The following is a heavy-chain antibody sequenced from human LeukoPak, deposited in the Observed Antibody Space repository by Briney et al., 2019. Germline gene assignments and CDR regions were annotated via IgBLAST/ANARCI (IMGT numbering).Heavy chain of an antibody. CDR1: GFTFSSYG. D-gene: IGHD4-17*01. V-gene: IGHV3-30*03. J-gene: IGHJ4*02. Sequence: GRSLRLSCAASGFTFSSYGMHWVRKAPGKGLEWVAVISYDGSNKYYADSVKGRFTISRDNSKNTLYLQMNSLRAEDTAVYDCARWQEDYEAYYFDYWGQGTLVTVSS. CDR3: ARWQEDYEAYYFDY. CDR2: ISYDGSNK.